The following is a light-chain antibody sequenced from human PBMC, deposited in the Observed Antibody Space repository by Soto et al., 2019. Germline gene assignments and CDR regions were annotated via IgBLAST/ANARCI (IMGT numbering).Light chain of an antibody. CDR3: QQYNSYWT. CDR2: DAS. J-gene: IGKJ1*01. V-gene: IGKV1-5*01. CDR1: QSIGSW. Sequence: DIQMTQSPSTLSASVGDRVIITCRASQSIGSWLAWYQQKPGKAPKLLIYDASTLESGVPSRIWGSGFGTEFTLTISRLQPDDFATYYCQQYNSYWTFGQGTKVEVK.